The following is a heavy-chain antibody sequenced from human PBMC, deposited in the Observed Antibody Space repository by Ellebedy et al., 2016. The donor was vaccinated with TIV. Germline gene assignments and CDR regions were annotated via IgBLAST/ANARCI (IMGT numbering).Heavy chain of an antibody. CDR2: ISSSGSPI. CDR1: GFTFSSYS. Sequence: PGGSLRLSCAASGFTFSSYSMNWVRQAPGKGLEWISYISSSGSPIHYADSVKGRFSISRDNARNSLYLQMNSLRDEDTAFYYCARDENYGAEVIDYWGQGTLVTVSS. V-gene: IGHV3-48*02. D-gene: IGHD4-17*01. J-gene: IGHJ4*02. CDR3: ARDENYGAEVIDY.